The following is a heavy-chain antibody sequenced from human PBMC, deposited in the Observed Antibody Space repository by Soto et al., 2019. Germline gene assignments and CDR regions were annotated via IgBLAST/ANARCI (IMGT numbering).Heavy chain of an antibody. CDR3: ATHALDSDYYFDY. J-gene: IGHJ4*02. V-gene: IGHV5-10-1*01. D-gene: IGHD2-2*03. CDR1: GYSFTSYW. CDR2: IDPSDSYT. Sequence: PGESLKISCKGSGYSFTSYWISWVRQMPGKGLEWMGRIDPSDSYTNYSPSFQGHVTISADKSISTAYLQWSSLKASDTAMYYCATHALDSDYYFDYWGQGTLVTVSS.